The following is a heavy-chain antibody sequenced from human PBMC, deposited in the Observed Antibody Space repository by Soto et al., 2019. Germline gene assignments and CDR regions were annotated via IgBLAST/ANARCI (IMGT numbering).Heavy chain of an antibody. CDR3: AKMAWLGDPPGGDF. CDR1: GFTFSNSV. J-gene: IGHJ4*02. CDR2: ISATGTIS. Sequence: EVQLLESGGGFIQPGGSLGLSCAASGFTFSNSVMAWVRQAPGKGLEWVSAISATGTISFYGVSVKGRFTVSRDNSKDTLYLHMGSLRADDTALYYCAKMAWLGDPPGGDFWGQGTLVTVSS. D-gene: IGHD3-10*01. V-gene: IGHV3-23*01.